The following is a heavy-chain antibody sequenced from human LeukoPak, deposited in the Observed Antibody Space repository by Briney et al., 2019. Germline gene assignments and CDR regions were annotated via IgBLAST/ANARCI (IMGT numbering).Heavy chain of an antibody. Sequence: GGSLRLSCAAPGFTFSYSWMSWVPQAPGKGLEWVASILQDGSERYYVGSVKGRFTISRDNAKNSLHLQMNSLRAEDTAVYYCARDSDRRSDYWGQGTLVTVSS. CDR3: ARDSDRRSDY. CDR2: ILQDGSER. V-gene: IGHV3-7*05. J-gene: IGHJ4*02. CDR1: GFTFSYSW. D-gene: IGHD3-22*01.